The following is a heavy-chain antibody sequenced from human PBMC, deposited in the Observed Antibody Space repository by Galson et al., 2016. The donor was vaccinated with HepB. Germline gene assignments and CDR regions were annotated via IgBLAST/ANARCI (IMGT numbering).Heavy chain of an antibody. V-gene: IGHV3-15*01. CDR2: IKSKTDGVTT. J-gene: IGHJ3*02. Sequence: SLRLSCAASGFTFINAWMTWVRQAPGKGLEWVGRIKSKTDGVTTDYGAPVRGRFTISRDDSKNTVYLQMNRLKSEDTAVCYCTTGLEKWLQFDAFDIWGQGTMVTVSS. CDR3: TTGLEKWLQFDAFDI. CDR1: GFTFINAW. D-gene: IGHD5-24*01.